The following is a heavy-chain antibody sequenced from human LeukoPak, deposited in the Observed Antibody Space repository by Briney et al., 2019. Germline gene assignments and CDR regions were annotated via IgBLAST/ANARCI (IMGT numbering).Heavy chain of an antibody. CDR3: ARLDGYRIPYYFDY. D-gene: IGHD5-24*01. J-gene: IGHJ4*02. CDR2: IKQDGSEK. Sequence: PGGSLRLSCAASGFTFSSYWMSWVRQAPGKGLEWVADIKQDGSEKYYVDSVKGRFTISRDNAKNSLYLQMNSLRAEDTAVYYCARLDGYRIPYYFDYWGQGTLVTVSS. V-gene: IGHV3-7*01. CDR1: GFTFSSYW.